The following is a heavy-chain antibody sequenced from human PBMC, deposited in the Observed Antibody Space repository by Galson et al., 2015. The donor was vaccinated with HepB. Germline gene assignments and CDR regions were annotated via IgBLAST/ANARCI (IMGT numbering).Heavy chain of an antibody. Sequence: SLRLSCAASGFTFSSYAMHWVRQAPGKGLEWVAVISYDGSNKYYADSVKGRFTISRDNSKNTLYLQMNSLRAEDTAVYYCARDLEIVVAHFDYWGQGTLVTVSS. V-gene: IGHV3-30-3*01. CDR2: ISYDGSNK. CDR1: GFTFSSYA. CDR3: ARDLEIVVAHFDY. D-gene: IGHD3-22*01. J-gene: IGHJ4*02.